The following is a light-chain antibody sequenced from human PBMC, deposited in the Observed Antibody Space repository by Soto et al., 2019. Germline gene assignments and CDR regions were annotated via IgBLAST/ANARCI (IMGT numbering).Light chain of an antibody. CDR2: GVS. Sequence: EIVLTQSPVALSLSPGERATLSCRASQSVSSTLLTWYQQKPGQAPRLLIYGVSSRATGIPDRFSGSGSGTDFTLTISRLEPEDFAVYFCQHYGDSSWTFGHGTRVEIK. CDR3: QHYGDSSWT. CDR1: QSVSSTL. J-gene: IGKJ1*01. V-gene: IGKV3-20*01.